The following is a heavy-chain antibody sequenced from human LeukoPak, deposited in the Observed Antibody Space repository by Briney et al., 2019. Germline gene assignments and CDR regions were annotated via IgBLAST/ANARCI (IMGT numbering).Heavy chain of an antibody. Sequence: SETLSLTCTVSGGSISSGGYYWSWIRQPPGKGLEWIGYIYHSGSTYYNPSLKSRVTISVDRSKNQFSLKLSSVTAADTAVYYCARTASLPYYFDYWGQGTPVTVSS. CDR3: ARTASLPYYFDY. D-gene: IGHD2-2*01. CDR2: IYHSGST. CDR1: GGSISSGGYY. V-gene: IGHV4-30-2*01. J-gene: IGHJ4*02.